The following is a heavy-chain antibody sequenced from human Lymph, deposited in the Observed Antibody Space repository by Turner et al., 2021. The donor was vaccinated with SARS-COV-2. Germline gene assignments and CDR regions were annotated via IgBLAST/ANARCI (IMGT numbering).Heavy chain of an antibody. J-gene: IGHJ4*02. CDR3: ARDFVAVTGPFDY. D-gene: IGHD6-19*01. Sequence: QLVESGGGVVQPGRSLRLSCAASGFTFSSYAMHWVRQAAGKGLEWVAVISYDGSNKYYADSVKGRFTISRDNSKNTLYLQMNSLRAEHTAVYYCARDFVAVTGPFDYWGQGTLVTVSS. CDR2: ISYDGSNK. CDR1: GFTFSSYA. V-gene: IGHV3-30-3*01.